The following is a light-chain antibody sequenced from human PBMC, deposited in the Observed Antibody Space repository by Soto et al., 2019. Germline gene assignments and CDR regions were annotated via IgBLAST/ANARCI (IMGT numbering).Light chain of an antibody. J-gene: IGKJ1*01. V-gene: IGKV3-20*01. CDR1: QSVSNNY. CDR3: QQYGSSGT. Sequence: EIVLTQSPGTLSLSPGERATLSCRASQSVSNNYLAWYQQKPGQAPRLLIYGASNRATGIPDRFSGRGSGTDFTLTISRLEPEDFAVYYCQQYGSSGTFGQGTRWIS. CDR2: GAS.